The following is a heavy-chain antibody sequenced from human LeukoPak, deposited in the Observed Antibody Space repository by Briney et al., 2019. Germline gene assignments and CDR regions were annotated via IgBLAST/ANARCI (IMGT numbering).Heavy chain of an antibody. V-gene: IGHV1-69*05. J-gene: IGHJ6*03. CDR1: GYTFTSYD. CDR2: IIPIFGTA. D-gene: IGHD2-8*01. CDR3: ARSGALMVYTIDYYYYMDV. Sequence: SVKVSCKASGYTFTSYDISWVRQAPGQGLEWMGRIIPIFGTANYAQKFQGRVTITTDESTSTAYMELSSLRSEDTAVYYCARSGALMVYTIDYYYYMDVWGKGTTVTVSS.